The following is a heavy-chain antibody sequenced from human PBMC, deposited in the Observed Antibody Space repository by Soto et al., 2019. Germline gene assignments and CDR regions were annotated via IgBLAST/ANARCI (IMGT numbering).Heavy chain of an antibody. J-gene: IGHJ4*02. D-gene: IGHD3-16*02. CDR3: ARGRYDYVWGSYRFPHHFDY. V-gene: IGHV4-59*12. CDR2: IYYSGST. Sequence: SETLSLTCTVSGGSISSYYWSWIRQPPGKGLEWIGYIYYSGSTNYNPSLKSRVTISVDTSKNQFSLKLSSVTAADTAVYYCARGRYDYVWGSYRFPHHFDYWGQGTLVTVSS. CDR1: GGSISSYY.